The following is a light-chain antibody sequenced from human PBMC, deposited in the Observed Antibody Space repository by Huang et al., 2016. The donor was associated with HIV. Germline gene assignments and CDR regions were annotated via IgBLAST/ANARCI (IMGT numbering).Light chain of an antibody. CDR3: QQSYSTPFT. Sequence: DIQMTQSPSSLSASVGDRVTITCRASQTISSYLNWYQQKPGKPPKLLIYAKSSLQSGVPSRFSGSGSGTHVTLTIRSLQLEDFATYYCQQSYSTPFTFGPGTKVDIK. CDR2: AKS. V-gene: IGKV1-39*01. J-gene: IGKJ3*01. CDR1: QTISSY.